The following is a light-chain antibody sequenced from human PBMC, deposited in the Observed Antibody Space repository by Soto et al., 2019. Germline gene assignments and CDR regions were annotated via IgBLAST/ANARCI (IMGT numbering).Light chain of an antibody. Sequence: SYELTQPPSVSVAPGQTATITCRGNDIGSKSVHWYQQKPGQAPVLVVYDNRDRPSGIPARFSGSRSGNTATLTISRVEAGDEADYYCQVWDISSDHGVFGGGTKLTVL. J-gene: IGLJ3*02. CDR3: QVWDISSDHGV. CDR2: DNR. V-gene: IGLV3-21*02. CDR1: DIGSKS.